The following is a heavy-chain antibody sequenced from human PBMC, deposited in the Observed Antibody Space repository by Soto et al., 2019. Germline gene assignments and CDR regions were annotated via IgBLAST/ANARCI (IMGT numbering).Heavy chain of an antibody. D-gene: IGHD1-26*01. Sequence: PSETLSLTCAVSGGSISSSDWWSWVRQPPGKRLEWIGEIYHSGSTNYNPSLKSRVTISVDKSKNQFSLKLSSVTAADTAVYYCARERSGSYPAGYWGQGTLVTVSS. CDR2: IYHSGST. V-gene: IGHV4-4*02. CDR3: ARERSGSYPAGY. J-gene: IGHJ4*02. CDR1: GGSISSSDW.